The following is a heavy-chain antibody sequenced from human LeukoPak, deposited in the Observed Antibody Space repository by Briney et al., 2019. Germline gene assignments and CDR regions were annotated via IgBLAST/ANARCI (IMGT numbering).Heavy chain of an antibody. D-gene: IGHD4-23*01. CDR1: GDSISSGSYY. V-gene: IGHV4-61*02. CDR3: ATARAQYGGNSWGGYYYYYMDV. J-gene: IGHJ6*03. Sequence: SETLSLTCNVSGDSISSGSYYWTWIRQPAGKGLEWIGRIYTTGSTNYNPSLKSRVTMSVDTSKNQFSLRLTSVTAADTAEYYCATARAQYGGNSWGGYYYYYMDVWGKGTTVTISS. CDR2: IYTTGST.